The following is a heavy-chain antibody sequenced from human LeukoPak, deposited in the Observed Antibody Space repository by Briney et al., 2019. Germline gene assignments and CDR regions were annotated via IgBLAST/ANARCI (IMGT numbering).Heavy chain of an antibody. D-gene: IGHD4-17*01. CDR2: ISHDGNKK. Sequence: GRSLRLSCAASGFTFDSYGMHWVRQAPGKGLEWVAVISHDGNKKYYGDSVKGRFTISRDNSKKTVYLQMNSLRPDDAAVYYCAKDRAYGDWNPPETLCESWGQGTLVTVSS. CDR3: AKDRAYGDWNPPETLCES. J-gene: IGHJ5*02. V-gene: IGHV3-30*18. CDR1: GFTFDSYG.